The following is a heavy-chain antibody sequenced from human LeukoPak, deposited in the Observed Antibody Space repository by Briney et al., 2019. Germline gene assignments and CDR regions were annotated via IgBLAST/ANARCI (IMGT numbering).Heavy chain of an antibody. V-gene: IGHV3-30-3*01. J-gene: IGHJ4*02. CDR2: ISYDGSNK. CDR1: GFTFSSYA. D-gene: IGHD6-13*01. CDR3: ARVRAAAGTPRPPDY. Sequence: GGSLRLSCAASGFTFSSYAMHWVRQAPGKGLGWVAVISYDGSNKYYADSVKGRFTISRDNAKNSLYLQMNSLRAEDTAVYYCARVRAAAGTPRPPDYWGQGTLVTVSS.